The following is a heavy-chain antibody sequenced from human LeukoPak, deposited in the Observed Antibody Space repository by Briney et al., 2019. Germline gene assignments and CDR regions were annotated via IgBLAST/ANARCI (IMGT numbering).Heavy chain of an antibody. D-gene: IGHD5-18*01. V-gene: IGHV4-59*08. CDR1: GGSISSYY. CDR3: ARRKGDTAMVMFDY. Sequence: PSETLSLTCTVSGGSISSYYWSWIRQPPGKGLEWSGYIYYSGSTNYNPSLKSRVTISVDTSKNQFSLKLSSVTAADTAVYYCARRKGDTAMVMFDYWGQGTLVTVSS. CDR2: IYYSGST. J-gene: IGHJ4*02.